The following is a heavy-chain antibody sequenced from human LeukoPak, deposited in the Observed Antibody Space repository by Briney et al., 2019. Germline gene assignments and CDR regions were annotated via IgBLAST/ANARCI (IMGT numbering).Heavy chain of an antibody. V-gene: IGHV4-34*01. CDR2: INHSGST. CDR3: ARGRSLLWFGHIDY. J-gene: IGHJ4*02. Sequence: SETLSLTCAVYGGSFSGYYWSWIRQPPGKGLEWIGEINHSGSTNYNPSLKSRVTISVDTSKNQFSLKQSSVTAADTAVYYCARGRSLLWFGHIDYWGQGTLVTVSS. CDR1: GGSFSGYY. D-gene: IGHD3-10*01.